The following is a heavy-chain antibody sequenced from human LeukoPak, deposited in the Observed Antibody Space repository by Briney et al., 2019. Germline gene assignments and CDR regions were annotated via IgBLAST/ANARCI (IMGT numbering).Heavy chain of an antibody. V-gene: IGHV5-51*01. D-gene: IGHD2-21*02. J-gene: IGHJ5*02. CDR1: GYSFTSYW. Sequence: GESLQISCQGSGYSFTSYWIGWVRQMPGKGLEWMGIIYPGDSDTRYSPSFQGQVTISADKSISTAYLQWSSLKASDTAMYYCARSKVVVTAIEFDPWGQGTLVTVSS. CDR3: ARSKVVVTAIEFDP. CDR2: IYPGDSDT.